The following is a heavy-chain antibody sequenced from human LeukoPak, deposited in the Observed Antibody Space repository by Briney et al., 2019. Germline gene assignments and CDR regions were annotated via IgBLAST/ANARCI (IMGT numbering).Heavy chain of an antibody. CDR2: IIPIFGTA. CDR3: ARDRDRWSSGSYNWFDP. V-gene: IGHV1-69*01. D-gene: IGHD6-19*01. CDR1: GGTFSSYA. Sequence: SVTVSCKASGGTFSSYAISWVRQAPGQGLEWMGGIIPIFGTANYAQKLQGRVTITADESTSTAYMELSSLRSEDTAVYFCARDRDRWSSGSYNWFDPWGQGTLVTVSS. J-gene: IGHJ5*02.